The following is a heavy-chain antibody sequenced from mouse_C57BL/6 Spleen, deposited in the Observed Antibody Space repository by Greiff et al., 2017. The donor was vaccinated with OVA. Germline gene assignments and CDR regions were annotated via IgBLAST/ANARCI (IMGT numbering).Heavy chain of an antibody. V-gene: IGHV1-15*01. CDR1: GYTFTDYE. J-gene: IGHJ3*01. CDR3: TRDPDSSGYVEFAY. Sequence: QVQLQQSGAELVRPGASVTLSCKASGYTFTDYEMHWVKQTPVHGLEWIGAIDPETGGPAYNQKFKGKAILTADKSSSTAYMELRSLTSEDSAVYYCTRDPDSSGYVEFAYWGQGTLVTVSA. D-gene: IGHD3-2*02. CDR2: IDPETGGP.